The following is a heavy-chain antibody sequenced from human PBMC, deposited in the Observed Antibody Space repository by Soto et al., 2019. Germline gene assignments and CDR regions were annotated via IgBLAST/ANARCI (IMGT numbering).Heavy chain of an antibody. J-gene: IGHJ4*02. D-gene: IGHD1-26*01. Sequence: GESLKISCAASGFTFSSYGMHWVRQAPGKGLEWVAVIWYDGSNKYYADSVKGRFTISRDNSKNTLYLQMNSLRAEDTAVYYCASRLGATTFDGIDYWGQGTLVTVSS. CDR2: IWYDGSNK. V-gene: IGHV3-30*19. CDR1: GFTFSSYG. CDR3: ASRLGATTFDGIDY.